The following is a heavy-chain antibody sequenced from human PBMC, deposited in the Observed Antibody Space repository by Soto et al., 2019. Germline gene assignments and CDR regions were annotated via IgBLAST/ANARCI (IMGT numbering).Heavy chain of an antibody. CDR3: ARVPLGGPTWRFYYDGIDV. V-gene: IGHV3-11*01. J-gene: IGHJ6*02. CDR2: ISGSDNTI. D-gene: IGHD2-15*01. CDR1: GFSFGDYY. Sequence: QVQLVESGGGLVKPGGSLRLSCAASGFSFGDYYMTWIRPAPGKGLEWLSYISGSDNTIYNADSVEGRFTISRDNAKNSLDLQMNSLRADDTGNDYCARVPLGGPTWRFYYDGIDVCGQGTTVTVSS.